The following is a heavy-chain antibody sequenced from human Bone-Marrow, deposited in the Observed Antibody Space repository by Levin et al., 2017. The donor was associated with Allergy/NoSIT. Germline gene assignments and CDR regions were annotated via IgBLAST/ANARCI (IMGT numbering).Heavy chain of an antibody. Sequence: SQTLSLTCGVSGGSISSSHWWTWVRQPPGKGLEWVGEMYHSGSTSYNPSLKSRLTMSIDKAKNQFLLNLNSVTAADTAMYYCARLGSGWYQSGMDVWGQGTSVTVSS. D-gene: IGHD6-19*01. J-gene: IGHJ6*02. CDR3: ARLGSGWYQSGMDV. V-gene: IGHV4-4*02. CDR1: GGSISSSHW. CDR2: MYHSGST.